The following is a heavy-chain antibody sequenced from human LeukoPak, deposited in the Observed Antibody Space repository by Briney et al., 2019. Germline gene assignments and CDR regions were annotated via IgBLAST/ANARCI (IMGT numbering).Heavy chain of an antibody. CDR3: AKARSGYYIRDAFDI. J-gene: IGHJ3*02. Sequence: GGSLRLSCAASGFTFSNYAMNWVRQAPGKGLEWVSTISGSGGSTYYADSVKGRFTISRDNSKNTLYLQMNSLRAEDTAVYYCAKARSGYYIRDAFDIWGQGTMVTVSS. CDR1: GFTFSNYA. D-gene: IGHD3-22*01. V-gene: IGHV3-23*01. CDR2: ISGSGGST.